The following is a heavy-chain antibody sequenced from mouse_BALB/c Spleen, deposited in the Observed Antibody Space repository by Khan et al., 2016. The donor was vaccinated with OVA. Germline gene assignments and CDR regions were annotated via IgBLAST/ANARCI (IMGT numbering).Heavy chain of an antibody. Sequence: EVELVESGGDVVKPGGSLKLSCSASGFTGSTFAMSWVRQTPEKRLEWVATISSGGDYIYCGDSGKGRFTISRDKAKNTRYLQMSSLRSEDTAMYYCARHNYGAFAYWGQGTLVTVSA. J-gene: IGHJ3*01. D-gene: IGHD1-1*01. CDR1: GFTGSTFA. CDR2: ISSGGDYI. CDR3: ARHNYGAFAY. V-gene: IGHV5-9-3*01.